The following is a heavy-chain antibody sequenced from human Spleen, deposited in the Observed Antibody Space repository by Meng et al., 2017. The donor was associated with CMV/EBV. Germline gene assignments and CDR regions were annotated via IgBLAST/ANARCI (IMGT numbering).Heavy chain of an antibody. CDR3: AKALAAAGPFDF. CDR2: INSGGGSTI. D-gene: IGHD6-13*01. CDR1: GFTFSNYY. J-gene: IGHJ4*02. V-gene: IGHV3-11*01. Sequence: GESLKISCAASGFTFSNYYMSWIRQAPGKGLEWLSSINSGGGSTIYYADSVKGRFTISRDNAKNSLYLQVNSLRAEDTALYYCAKALAAAGPFDFWGQGTLVTVSS.